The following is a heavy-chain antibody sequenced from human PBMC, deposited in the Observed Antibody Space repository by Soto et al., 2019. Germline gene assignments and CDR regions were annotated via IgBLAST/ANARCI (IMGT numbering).Heavy chain of an antibody. CDR1: GCTLSSYA. CDR3: AKDRGAIVATSGFDY. V-gene: IGHV3-23*01. Sequence: EVQLLESGGGLVQPGGSLRLSCAASGCTLSSYAMSWVRQAPGKGLEWVSAISGSGGSTYYADSVKGRFTISRDNSKNTLYLQMNSLRAEDTAVYYCAKDRGAIVATSGFDYWGQGTLVTVSS. CDR2: ISGSGGST. J-gene: IGHJ4*02. D-gene: IGHD5-12*01.